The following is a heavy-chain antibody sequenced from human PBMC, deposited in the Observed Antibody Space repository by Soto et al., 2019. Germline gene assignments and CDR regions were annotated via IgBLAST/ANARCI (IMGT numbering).Heavy chain of an antibody. CDR3: ATPTGRVLGRSCAD. CDR2: INPNTGVT. CDR1: GYTFTGFY. V-gene: IGHV1-2*02. D-gene: IGHD3-16*01. J-gene: IGHJ4*02. Sequence: ASVKVSCKASGYTFTGFYMHWVRQAPGQGLEWLGWINPNTGVTTYAQKFQGRVTMTRDTSISTAYMELSRLTSDDTAVYYCATPTGRVLGRSCADWGQGTLVTVSS.